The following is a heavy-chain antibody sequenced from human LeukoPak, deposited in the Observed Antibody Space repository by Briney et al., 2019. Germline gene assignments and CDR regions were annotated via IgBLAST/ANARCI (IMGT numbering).Heavy chain of an antibody. J-gene: IGHJ5*02. CDR1: GYRFTSFS. Sequence: GESLKISCKGCGYRFTSFSIDWVRQMPGKGLEWMGIIYPGDSDTRYSPSFQGQVTISADKSISTAYLQWSSLKASDTAMYYCARQGALNWFDPWGQGTLVTVSS. V-gene: IGHV5-51*01. CDR2: IYPGDSDT. CDR3: ARQGALNWFDP. D-gene: IGHD4/OR15-4a*01.